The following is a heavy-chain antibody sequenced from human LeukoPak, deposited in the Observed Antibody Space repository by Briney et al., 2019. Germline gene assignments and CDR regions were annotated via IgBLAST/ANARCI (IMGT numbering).Heavy chain of an antibody. V-gene: IGHV3-21*01. CDR3: ARGQYNYGYIYDY. Sequence: PGGSLRLSCAASGFTFSSYSMNWVRRAPGKGLEWVSSISSSSSYIYYADSVKGRFTIFRDNAKNSLYLQMNSLRAEDTAVYYCARGQYNYGYIYDYWGQGTLVTVSS. D-gene: IGHD5-18*01. CDR2: ISSSSSYI. CDR1: GFTFSSYS. J-gene: IGHJ4*02.